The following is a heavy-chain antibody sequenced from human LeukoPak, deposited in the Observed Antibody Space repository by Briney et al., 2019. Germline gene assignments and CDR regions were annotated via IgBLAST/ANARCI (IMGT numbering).Heavy chain of an antibody. V-gene: IGHV1-8*03. Sequence: GASVKASCKASGYTFTSYDINWVRQATGQGLEWMGWMNPNSGNTGYAQKFQGRVTITRNTSISTAYMELSSLRSEDTAVYYCARGPKIGYCSSTSCYSSSYYYMDVWGKGTTVTVSS. CDR2: MNPNSGNT. CDR3: ARGPKIGYCSSTSCYSSSYYYMDV. D-gene: IGHD2-2*02. J-gene: IGHJ6*03. CDR1: GYTFTSYD.